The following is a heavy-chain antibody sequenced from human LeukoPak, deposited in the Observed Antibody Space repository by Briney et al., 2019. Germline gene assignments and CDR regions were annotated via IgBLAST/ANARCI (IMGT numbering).Heavy chain of an antibody. CDR1: GFTFNSYS. CDR3: ARDREVVVAARLFDY. Sequence: GGSLRLSCATAGFTFNSYSMNWVRQAPGKGLEWVSYISSRSSTIYYADSVKGRFTISRDNAKNSLYLQMNSLRAEDTAVYYCARDREVVVAARLFDYWGQGTLVTVSS. V-gene: IGHV3-48*01. D-gene: IGHD2-15*01. CDR2: ISSRSSTI. J-gene: IGHJ4*02.